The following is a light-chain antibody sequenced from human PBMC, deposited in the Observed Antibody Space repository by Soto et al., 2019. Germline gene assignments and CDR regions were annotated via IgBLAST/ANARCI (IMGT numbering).Light chain of an antibody. Sequence: DIQMTQSPSTLSASVRHRVTITCRASQSISSWLAWYQQKPGKAPKLLIYDASSLESGVPSRFSGSGSGTEFTLTISSLQPDDFATYYCQQYNSYSWTFGPGTKV. CDR3: QQYNSYSWT. J-gene: IGKJ1*01. CDR2: DAS. V-gene: IGKV1-5*01. CDR1: QSISSW.